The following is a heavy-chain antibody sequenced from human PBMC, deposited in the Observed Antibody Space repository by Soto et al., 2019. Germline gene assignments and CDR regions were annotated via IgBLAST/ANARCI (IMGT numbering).Heavy chain of an antibody. CDR1: GGSISGSIYY. CDR2: IYYSGIT. D-gene: IGHD3-3*01. CDR3: ARHRSDFWSGYNLSWFDP. J-gene: IGHJ5*02. Sequence: SETLSLTCTVSGGSISGSIYYWGWIRHPPGKGLEWIGSIYYSGITYYNPSLKSRVTISVDTSKNQFSLKLSSVTAADTAVYYCARHRSDFWSGYNLSWFDPWGQGTLVTVSS. V-gene: IGHV4-39*01.